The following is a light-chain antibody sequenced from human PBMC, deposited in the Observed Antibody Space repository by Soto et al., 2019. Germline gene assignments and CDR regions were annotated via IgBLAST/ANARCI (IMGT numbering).Light chain of an antibody. V-gene: IGKV3-15*01. Sequence: EIVMTQSPATLSVSPGERATLSCRASQSVSSNLVWYQQKPGQAPRLLIYGASTRATGIPVRFSGSGSGTEFTLTISSLQSEDFAVYYCQQYNNWPPYTFGQGTKLEIK. CDR1: QSVSSN. J-gene: IGKJ2*01. CDR2: GAS. CDR3: QQYNNWPPYT.